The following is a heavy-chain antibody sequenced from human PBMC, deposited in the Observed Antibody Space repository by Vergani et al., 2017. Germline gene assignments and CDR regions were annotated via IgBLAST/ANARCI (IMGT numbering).Heavy chain of an antibody. Sequence: EVQLVESGGGLVQPGGSLRLSCAASGFTFSSYSMNWVRQAPGKGLEWVSYISSSSSTIYYADSVKGRFTISRDNAKNSLYLQMNSLRAEDTAVYYCAREGGGSSQLHWGQGTLVTVSS. CDR3: AREGGGSSQLH. CDR1: GFTFSSYS. CDR2: ISSSSSTI. J-gene: IGHJ4*02. D-gene: IGHD1-26*01. V-gene: IGHV3-48*01.